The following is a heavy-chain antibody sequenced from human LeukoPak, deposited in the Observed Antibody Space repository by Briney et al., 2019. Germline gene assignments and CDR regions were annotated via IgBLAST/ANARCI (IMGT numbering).Heavy chain of an antibody. CDR1: GGTFSSYA. V-gene: IGHV1-69*01. CDR2: IIPIFGTA. CDR3: ARPSSGWSRAFDI. Sequence: SVKVSCKASGGTFSSYAISWVRQAPGQGLEWMGGIIPIFGTANYAQKFQGRVTITADESTSTTYMELSSLRSEDTAVYYCARPSSGWSRAFDIWGQGTMVTVSS. D-gene: IGHD6-19*01. J-gene: IGHJ3*02.